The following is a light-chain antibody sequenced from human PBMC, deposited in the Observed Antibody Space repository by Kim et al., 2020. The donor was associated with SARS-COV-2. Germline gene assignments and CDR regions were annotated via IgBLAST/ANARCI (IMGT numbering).Light chain of an antibody. CDR2: AVS. V-gene: IGLV2-11*01. J-gene: IGLJ3*02. CDR3: CSYAGNYTLV. CDR1: SSDVGGYNY. Sequence: GQSVTIACTGTSSDVGGYNYVSWYQQHQGKAPKLVIYAVSKRPSGVPDRFSGSKSGNTASLTISGLQAEDEADYYCCSYAGNYTLVFGGGTQLTVL.